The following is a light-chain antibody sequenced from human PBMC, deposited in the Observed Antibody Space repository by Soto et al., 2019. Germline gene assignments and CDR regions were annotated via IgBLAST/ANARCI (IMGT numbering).Light chain of an antibody. V-gene: IGLV2-14*01. CDR3: CSYTSRSTLV. Sequence: QSALTQPASVSGSPGQSITISCTGTNSDVGGFNYVSWYQQHPDKAPKLIIFEVTDRPSGVSKRFSGSKSGNTASLTISGLQSEDEAEYYCCSYTSRSTLVFGGGTKLTVL. J-gene: IGLJ2*01. CDR1: NSDVGGFNY. CDR2: EVT.